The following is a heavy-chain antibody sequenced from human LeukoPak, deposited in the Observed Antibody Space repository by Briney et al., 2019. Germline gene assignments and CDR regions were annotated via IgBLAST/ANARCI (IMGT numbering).Heavy chain of an antibody. CDR1: GFVLRDHG. J-gene: IGHJ4*02. Sequence: TGGSLRLSCTASGFVLRDHGMSWARQAPGKGLEWVGFVKSKVNGGTAEYAASVKGRFTISRDDSQRIAYLHMNRLTSDDTAVYYFSRDRDWSFDYWGQGTLVTVSS. D-gene: IGHD2-21*01. CDR3: SRDRDWSFDY. CDR2: VKSKVNGGTA. V-gene: IGHV3-49*04.